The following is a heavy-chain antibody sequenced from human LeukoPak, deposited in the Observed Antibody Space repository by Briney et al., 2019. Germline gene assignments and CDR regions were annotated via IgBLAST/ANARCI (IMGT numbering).Heavy chain of an antibody. D-gene: IGHD6-19*01. CDR2: IYYSGST. CDR3: ARGTTISVAGSQFDP. Sequence: PSETLSLTCTVSGGSISSYYWSWIRQPPGKGLEWIGYIYYSGSTNYNPSLKSRVTISVDTSKNQFSLKLSSVTAADTAMYYCARGTTISVAGSQFDPWGQGTLVTVSS. V-gene: IGHV4-59*01. J-gene: IGHJ5*02. CDR1: GGSISSYY.